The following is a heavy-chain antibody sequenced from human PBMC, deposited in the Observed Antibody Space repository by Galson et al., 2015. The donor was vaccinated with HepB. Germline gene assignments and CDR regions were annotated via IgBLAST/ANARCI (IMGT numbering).Heavy chain of an antibody. CDR3: ARGRITMSVVDAFDY. CDR1: GYTFTSYH. D-gene: IGHD3-22*01. Sequence: SVKVSCKASGYTFTSYHMHWVRQAPGQGLEWMGWINPSGGSTSYAQKFQGRVTMTRDTSTSTAYMELSSLRSEDTAVYYCARGRITMSVVDAFDYWGQGTLVTVSS. V-gene: IGHV1-46*01. J-gene: IGHJ4*02. CDR2: INPSGGST.